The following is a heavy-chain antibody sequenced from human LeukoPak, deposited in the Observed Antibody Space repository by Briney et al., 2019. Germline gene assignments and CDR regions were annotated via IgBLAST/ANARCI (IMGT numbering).Heavy chain of an antibody. Sequence: SETLSLTRTVSGGSISSSSYYWGWIRQPPGKGLEWIGSIYYSGSTYYNPSLKSRVTISVDTSKNQFSLKLSSVTAADTAVYYCARHPERIVVVNHFDYWGQGTLVTVSS. CDR3: ARHPERIVVVNHFDY. CDR1: GGSISSSSYY. D-gene: IGHD3-22*01. V-gene: IGHV4-39*01. CDR2: IYYSGST. J-gene: IGHJ4*02.